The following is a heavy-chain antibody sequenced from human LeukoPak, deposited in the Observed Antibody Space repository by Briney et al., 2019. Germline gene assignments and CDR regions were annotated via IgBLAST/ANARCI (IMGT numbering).Heavy chain of an antibody. CDR1: GFTFSSYW. V-gene: IGHV3-74*01. J-gene: IGHJ6*03. CDR2: INSDGSST. Sequence: GGSLRLSCAASGFTFSSYWMHWVRQAPGKGLVWVSRINSDGSSTSYADSVKGRFTISRDNAKNTLYLQMNSLRAGDTAVYYCARAGSSGWYWYYYYYMDVWGKGTTVPVSS. D-gene: IGHD6-19*01. CDR3: ARAGSSGWYWYYYYYMDV.